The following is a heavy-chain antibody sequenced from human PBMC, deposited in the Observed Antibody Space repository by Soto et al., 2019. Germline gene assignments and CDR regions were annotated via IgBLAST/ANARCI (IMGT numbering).Heavy chain of an antibody. Sequence: VESGGGVVQPGGSLRLSCVASGLTFTEYAMHWVRQAPGKGLEGVAVIWYDGSDEKYADSVRGRFTNSRDDSKNTVSLQMNGLRVEDTAVYYGVGSGTYYLDYWGQGSRVTVSS. CDR3: VGSGTYYLDY. CDR2: IWYDGSDE. D-gene: IGHD3-10*01. V-gene: IGHV3-33*01. J-gene: IGHJ4*02. CDR1: GLTFTEYA.